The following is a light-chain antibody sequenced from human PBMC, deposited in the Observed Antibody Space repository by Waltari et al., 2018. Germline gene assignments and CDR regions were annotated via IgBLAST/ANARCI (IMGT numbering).Light chain of an antibody. CDR2: TNN. CDR3: AVWDDSLNGVV. Sequence: QSVLTQPPSASATPGQRVTISCSGSSSNTGSNTVTWYHQLPGTAPKLLIYTNNQRPSGVPDRFSGSKSGTSASLAISGLQSEDEADYYCAVWDDSLNGVVFGGGTKLTVL. CDR1: SSNTGSNT. V-gene: IGLV1-44*01. J-gene: IGLJ2*01.